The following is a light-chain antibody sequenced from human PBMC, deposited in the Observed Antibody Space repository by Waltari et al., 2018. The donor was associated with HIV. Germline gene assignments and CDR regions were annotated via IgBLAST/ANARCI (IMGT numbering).Light chain of an antibody. Sequence: DIQMTQSPSSLSASVGDRVTIPCRASKSIRHYLNWYQQKPGKAPKLLIFAASRLQSGVPSRFSGSESGIDCTLTISSLLLEDFAIYYCHRSYYTPLTFGGGTKVEIK. CDR2: AAS. CDR3: HRSYYTPLT. CDR1: KSIRHY. J-gene: IGKJ4*01. V-gene: IGKV1-39*01.